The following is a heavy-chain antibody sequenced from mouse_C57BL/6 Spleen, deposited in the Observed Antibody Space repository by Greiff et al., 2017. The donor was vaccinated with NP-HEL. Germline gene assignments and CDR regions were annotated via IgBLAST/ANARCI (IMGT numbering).Heavy chain of an antibody. D-gene: IGHD2-3*01. Sequence: VQLQQSGAELVMPGASVKLSCKASGYTFTSYWMHWVKQRPGQGLEWIGEIDPSDSYTNYNQKFKGKSTLTVDKSSSTAYMQLSSLTSEDSAVYYCARSMGEAFDYWGQSTTLTVSS. CDR3: ARSMGEAFDY. V-gene: IGHV1-69*01. CDR2: IDPSDSYT. J-gene: IGHJ2*01. CDR1: GYTFTSYW.